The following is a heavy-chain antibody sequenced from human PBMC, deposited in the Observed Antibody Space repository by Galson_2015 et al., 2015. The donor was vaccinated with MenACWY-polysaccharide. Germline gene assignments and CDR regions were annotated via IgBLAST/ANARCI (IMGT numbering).Heavy chain of an antibody. J-gene: IGHJ4*02. Sequence: SLRLSCAASGFTFSDFTMSWIRQAPGKGLEWVTVISMDGRNTHYADSVKGRFTISRDNSKNTLSLQMNSLRAEDTAVYYCARVRYSTGKYQFDYWGQGTLVAVSS. V-gene: IGHV3-23*01. CDR1: GFTFSDFT. CDR3: ARVRYSTGKYQFDY. CDR2: ISMDGRNT. D-gene: IGHD2-2*01.